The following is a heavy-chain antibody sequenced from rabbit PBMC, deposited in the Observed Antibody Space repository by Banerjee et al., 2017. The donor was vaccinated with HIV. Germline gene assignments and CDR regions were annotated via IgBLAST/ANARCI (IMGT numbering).Heavy chain of an antibody. J-gene: IGHJ3*01. CDR2: IGTNSGRT. V-gene: IGHV1S47*01. Sequence: QLEESGGGLVKPEGSLILTCKASGFDFSSNAMCWVRQAPGKGLELIACIGTNSGRTYYASWVNGRFTISKTSTTVTLQMTSLTVADTATYFCARGYWTDGLHLWGQGTLVTVS. CDR3: ARGYWTDGLHL. D-gene: IGHD1-1*01. CDR1: GFDFSSNA.